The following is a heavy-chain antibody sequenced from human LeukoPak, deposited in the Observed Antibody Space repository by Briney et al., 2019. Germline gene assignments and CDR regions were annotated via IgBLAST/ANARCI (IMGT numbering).Heavy chain of an antibody. D-gene: IGHD4-17*01. CDR1: GSTFSSYA. Sequence: GGSLRLSCAASGSTFSSYAMSWVPQAPGKGLGWVSGISGSGGSTYYADSVKGRFTISRDNSKNTLYLQMNSLRAEDTAVYYCAKGSTVTTYGWGVDYWGQGTLVTVSS. J-gene: IGHJ4*02. CDR2: ISGSGGST. CDR3: AKGSTVTTYGWGVDY. V-gene: IGHV3-23*01.